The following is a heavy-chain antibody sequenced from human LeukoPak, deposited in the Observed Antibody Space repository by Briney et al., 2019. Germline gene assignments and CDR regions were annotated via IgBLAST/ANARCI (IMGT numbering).Heavy chain of an antibody. CDR2: ISGSGAST. Sequence: PGGSLRLSCAASGFTFSSYSMNWVRQAPGKGLEWVSAISGSGASTYYADSVKGRFTISRDNSKNTLYLQMNSLRAEDTAVYYCAKVRMITMIAYDAFDIWGQGTMVTVSS. J-gene: IGHJ3*02. CDR1: GFTFSSYS. D-gene: IGHD3-22*01. V-gene: IGHV3-23*01. CDR3: AKVRMITMIAYDAFDI.